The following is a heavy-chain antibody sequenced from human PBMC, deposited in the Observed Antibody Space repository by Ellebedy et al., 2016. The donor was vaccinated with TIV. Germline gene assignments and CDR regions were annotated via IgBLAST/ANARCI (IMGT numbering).Heavy chain of an antibody. Sequence: GGSLRLSCAASGFTFDDFAMHWVRRAPGKGLEWVSGISWDTNYIGYADSVKGRFTISRDNAKNSLYLQMNSLRPEDTALYYCAKAQYGSGSYHAIQDWGQGTLVTVSS. CDR3: AKAQYGSGSYHAIQD. CDR2: ISWDTNYI. CDR1: GFTFDDFA. V-gene: IGHV3-9*01. J-gene: IGHJ1*01. D-gene: IGHD3-10*01.